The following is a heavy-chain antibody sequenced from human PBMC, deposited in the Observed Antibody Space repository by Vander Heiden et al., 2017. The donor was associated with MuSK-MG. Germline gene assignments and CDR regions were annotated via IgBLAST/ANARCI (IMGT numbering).Heavy chain of an antibody. CDR1: GGSFSGYC. Sequence: QVQLQQWGAGLLKPSETLSLTCAVYGGSFSGYCWSWIRQPPGKGLEWIGEINHSGSTNYNPSLKSRVTISVDTSKNQFSLKLSSVTAADTAVYYCARGGGYYYYYYMDVWGKGTTVTVSS. CDR2: INHSGST. V-gene: IGHV4-34*01. CDR3: ARGGGYYYYYYMDV. D-gene: IGHD3-16*01. J-gene: IGHJ6*03.